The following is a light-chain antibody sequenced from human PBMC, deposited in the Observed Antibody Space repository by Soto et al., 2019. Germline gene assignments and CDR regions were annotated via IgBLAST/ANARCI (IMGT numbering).Light chain of an antibody. CDR1: QSVSSKN. J-gene: IGKJ2*01. V-gene: IGKV3-20*01. CDR3: LRYCDSPPAYT. CDR2: GAS. Sequence: EIVLTQTPGTLSLSPGERATLSCRASQSVSSKNLAWYRQKPGQAPRLLIYGASNRATGIPDRFSGSGSGTDFTLTISRLEPEDVAVYYCLRYCDSPPAYTFGQGTKLEIK.